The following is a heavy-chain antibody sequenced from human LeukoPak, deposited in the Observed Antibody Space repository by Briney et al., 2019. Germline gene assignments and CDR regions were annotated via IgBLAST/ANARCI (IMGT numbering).Heavy chain of an antibody. Sequence: SETLSLTCTVSGGSISSYYWSWIRQPPGKGLEWIGYIYYSGSTNYNPSLKSRVTISVDTSKNQFSLKLSSVTAADTAVYYCARDPGWLDAFDIWGQGTMVTVSS. CDR2: IYYSGST. V-gene: IGHV4-59*01. D-gene: IGHD3-9*01. CDR3: ARDPGWLDAFDI. CDR1: GGSISSYY. J-gene: IGHJ3*02.